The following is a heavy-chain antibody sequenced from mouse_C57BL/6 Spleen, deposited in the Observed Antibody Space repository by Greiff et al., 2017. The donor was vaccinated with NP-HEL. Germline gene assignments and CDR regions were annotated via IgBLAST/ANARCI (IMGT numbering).Heavy chain of an antibody. D-gene: IGHD1-1*01. CDR1: GFTFSSYT. Sequence: EVKLVESGGGLVKPGGSLKLSCAASGFTFSSYTMSWVRQTPEKRLEWVATISGGGGNTYYPDSVKGRFTISRDNAKNTLYLQMSSLRSEDTALYYCARHEQASPHYYGSSPFAYWGQGTLVTVSA. CDR3: ARHEQASPHYYGSSPFAY. V-gene: IGHV5-9*01. J-gene: IGHJ3*01. CDR2: ISGGGGNT.